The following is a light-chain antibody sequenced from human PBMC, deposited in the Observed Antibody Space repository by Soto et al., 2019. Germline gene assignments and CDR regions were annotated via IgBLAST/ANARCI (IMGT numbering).Light chain of an antibody. CDR1: QDIINH. CDR3: QNYHLALGT. J-gene: IGKJ5*01. V-gene: IGKV1-27*01. CDR2: GAS. Sequence: DIQMTQSPSSLSASVGDTVTITCRASQDIINHLAWYQQRPGKVPNLLIYGASTLHSGVPSRFRGSESGTHFTLTISSLQPEDVATYYCQNYHLALGTFGQGTRLEIK.